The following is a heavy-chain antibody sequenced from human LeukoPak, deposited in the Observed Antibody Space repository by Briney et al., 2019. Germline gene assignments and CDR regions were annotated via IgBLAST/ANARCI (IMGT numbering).Heavy chain of an antibody. D-gene: IGHD3-10*02. J-gene: IGHJ6*04. Sequence: GGSLRLSCAASGITFKNYAMTWVRQAPGKGLEWVSSISGDGAVAYYADSVKGRFTISRDNAKNSLYLQMNSLRAEDTAVYYCAELGITMIGGVWGKGTTVTISS. CDR2: ISGDGAVA. CDR3: AELGITMIGGV. V-gene: IGHV3-23*01. CDR1: GITFKNYA.